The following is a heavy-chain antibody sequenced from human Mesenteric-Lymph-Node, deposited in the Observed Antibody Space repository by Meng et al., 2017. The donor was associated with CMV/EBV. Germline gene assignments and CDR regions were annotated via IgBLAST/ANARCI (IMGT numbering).Heavy chain of an antibody. J-gene: IGHJ1*01. CDR1: TCGNNA. Sequence: TCGNNAISWVRQDRRQGLGWMGGIIHIFGTANYAQKFQGRVTITTDESTSTAYMELSSLRSEDTAVYYCARGGTWCSSTSCYPTHFQHWGQGTLVTVSS. D-gene: IGHD2-2*01. V-gene: IGHV1-69*05. CDR3: ARGGTWCSSTSCYPTHFQH. CDR2: IIHIFGTA.